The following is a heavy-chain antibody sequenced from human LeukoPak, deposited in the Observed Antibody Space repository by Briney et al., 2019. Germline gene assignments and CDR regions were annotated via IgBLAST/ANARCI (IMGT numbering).Heavy chain of an antibody. Sequence: SETLSLTCAVYGGSFSGYYWSWIRQPPGKGLEWIGEINHSGSTNYNPSLKSRVTISVDTSKNQFSLKLSSVTAADTAVYYCARDHSSGHFDFWGQGTLVTVSS. D-gene: IGHD6-19*01. V-gene: IGHV4-34*01. CDR2: INHSGST. J-gene: IGHJ4*02. CDR3: ARDHSSGHFDF. CDR1: GGSFSGYY.